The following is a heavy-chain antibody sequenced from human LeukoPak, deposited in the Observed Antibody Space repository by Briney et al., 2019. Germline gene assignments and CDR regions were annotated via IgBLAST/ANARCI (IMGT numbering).Heavy chain of an antibody. V-gene: IGHV4-34*01. CDR1: DESLSGYN. D-gene: IGHD2-2*01. CDR3: ARPQHCSATTCSGPLRY. CDR2: IDHLGRT. J-gene: IGHJ4*03. Sequence: SENPSLSCAVYDESLSGYNWNWIRQPPGKGLEWIGEIDHLGRTNYNPSLKSRVGISIDTSKNQVSLKMTSVTAADTAVYFCARPQHCSATTCSGPLRYWGQGNLVLVSS.